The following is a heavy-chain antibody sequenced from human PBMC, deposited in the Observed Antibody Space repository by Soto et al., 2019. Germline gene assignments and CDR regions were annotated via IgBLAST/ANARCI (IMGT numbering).Heavy chain of an antibody. Sequence: GGSLRLSCVASGFFLRDFGMHWVRQAPGKGLEWVAVISYDGSNKYYADSVKGRFTISRDNSKNTLYLQMNSLRAEDTAVYYCAKDRTSTWYVGNWFDPWGQGTLVTVSS. V-gene: IGHV3-30*18. CDR2: ISYDGSNK. D-gene: IGHD6-13*01. J-gene: IGHJ5*02. CDR1: GFFLRDFG. CDR3: AKDRTSTWYVGNWFDP.